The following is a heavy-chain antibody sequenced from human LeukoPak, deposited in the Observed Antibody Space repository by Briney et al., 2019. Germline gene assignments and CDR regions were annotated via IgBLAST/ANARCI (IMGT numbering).Heavy chain of an antibody. Sequence: PGGSLRLSCAASGFTFSSYWMSWVRQAPGKGLEWVANIKQDGSEKYYVDPVKGRFTISRDNAKNSLYLQMNSLRAEDTAVYYCARGLNTAMVPFDYWGQGTLVTVSS. CDR2: IKQDGSEK. CDR3: ARGLNTAMVPFDY. V-gene: IGHV3-7*01. D-gene: IGHD5-18*01. CDR1: GFTFSSYW. J-gene: IGHJ4*02.